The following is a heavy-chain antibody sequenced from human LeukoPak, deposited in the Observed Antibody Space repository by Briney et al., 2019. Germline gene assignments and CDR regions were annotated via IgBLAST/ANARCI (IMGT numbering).Heavy chain of an antibody. Sequence: PSETLSLTCTVSGGSISSSSAYRGWIRQPPGKGLEWIGSIYYSKNTYYNPSLKSRVTISADTSKNQFSLTLGSVSATDTAVYFCVSPRGFIYGYFDYWGQGTLVTVSS. CDR2: IYYSKNT. V-gene: IGHV4-39*01. J-gene: IGHJ4*02. CDR3: VSPRGFIYGYFDY. CDR1: GGSISSSSAY. D-gene: IGHD5-18*01.